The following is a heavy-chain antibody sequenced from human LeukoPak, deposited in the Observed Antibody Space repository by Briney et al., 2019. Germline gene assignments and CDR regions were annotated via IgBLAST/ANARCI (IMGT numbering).Heavy chain of an antibody. CDR2: IYTSGST. CDR3: AREGYDFWTRNWFDP. J-gene: IGHJ5*02. V-gene: IGHV4-4*07. Sequence: SETLSLTCTVSGGSISSYYWSWIRQPAGKGLQWIGRIYTSGSTNYNPSLKSRVTLSVDTSKNQFSLKLSSVTAADTAVYYCAREGYDFWTRNWFDPWGQGTLVTVSS. D-gene: IGHD3-3*01. CDR1: GGSISSYY.